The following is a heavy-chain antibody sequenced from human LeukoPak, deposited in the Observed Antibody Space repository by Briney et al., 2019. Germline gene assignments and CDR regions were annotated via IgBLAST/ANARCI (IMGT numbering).Heavy chain of an antibody. Sequence: SETLSLTCTVSGGSISSSSYYWDWIRKPPGKGLEWIGYIYYSGSTNYNPSLKSRVTIPVDTSKNQFSLKLSSVTAADTAVYYCARGGAGAFDIWGQGTMVTVSS. CDR3: ARGGAGAFDI. D-gene: IGHD3-16*01. CDR1: GGSISSSSYY. V-gene: IGHV4-61*05. J-gene: IGHJ3*02. CDR2: IYYSGST.